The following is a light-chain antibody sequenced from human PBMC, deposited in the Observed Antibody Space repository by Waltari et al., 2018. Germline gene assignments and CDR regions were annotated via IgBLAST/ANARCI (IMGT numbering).Light chain of an antibody. CDR3: QVWDNYSDHWV. Sequence: SSVLTQPPSLSVAPGKTARITCGGNNIGSKDVHWVQQKAGQARAVVISYDNDRPSGIPERFSASNSGNMATLTISRVEAGDEADYYCQVWDNYSDHWVFGGGTKLTVL. J-gene: IGLJ3*02. V-gene: IGLV3-21*04. CDR1: NIGSKD. CDR2: YDN.